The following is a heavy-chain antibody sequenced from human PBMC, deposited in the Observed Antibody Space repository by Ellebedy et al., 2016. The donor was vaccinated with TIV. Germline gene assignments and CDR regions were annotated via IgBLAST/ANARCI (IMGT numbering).Heavy chain of an antibody. CDR1: GLTFSNYA. Sequence: GGSLRLSXAASGLTFSNYAMNWVRQAPGKGLEWVSAISGSGGSTYYADSVKGRFTISRDNSKNTLYLQMNSLRPEDTAVYYCAKTRVAALDYWGQGTLVTVSS. CDR3: AKTRVAALDY. J-gene: IGHJ4*02. D-gene: IGHD2-15*01. V-gene: IGHV3-23*01. CDR2: ISGSGGST.